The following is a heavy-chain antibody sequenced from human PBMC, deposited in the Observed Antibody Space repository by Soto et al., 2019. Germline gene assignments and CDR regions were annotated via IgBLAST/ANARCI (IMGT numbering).Heavy chain of an antibody. CDR3: AKGLNIVSYYGMDV. Sequence: PGGSLRLSCAASGFTFDDYTMHWVRQAPGKGLEWVSLISWDGGSTYYADSVKGRFTISRDNSKNSLYLQMNSLRTEDTALYYCAKGLNIVSYYGMDVWGQGTTVTVSS. CDR1: GFTFDDYT. CDR2: ISWDGGST. D-gene: IGHD2-15*01. V-gene: IGHV3-43*01. J-gene: IGHJ6*02.